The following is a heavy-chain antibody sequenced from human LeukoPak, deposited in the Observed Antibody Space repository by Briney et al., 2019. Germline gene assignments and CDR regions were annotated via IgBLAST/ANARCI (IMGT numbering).Heavy chain of an antibody. CDR2: ISGSVDST. CDR1: GFTFSNYA. CDR3: AKRANYGDFDY. J-gene: IGHJ4*02. V-gene: IGHV3-23*01. Sequence: GGSLRLSCAASGFTFSNYAMNWVRQAPGEGLEWVSVISGSVDSTYYADSVKGRFTISRDNSKNTLYLQMNSLRAEDTAVYYCAKRANYGDFDYWGQGTLVTVSS. D-gene: IGHD4-17*01.